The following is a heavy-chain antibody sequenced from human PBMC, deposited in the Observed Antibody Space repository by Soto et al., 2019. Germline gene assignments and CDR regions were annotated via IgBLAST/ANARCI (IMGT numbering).Heavy chain of an antibody. CDR2: IYWDDDK. Sequence: QITLKESGPTLVKPTQTLTLTCTFSGFSLSTTGVYVGWIRQPPGKALEWLALIYWDDDKRYSPSLNSRLTIAKGTSRSKVVHTMPHMYPVATATYYCAFGCRAKSYAMDVWGQGTAVTVSS. CDR3: AFGCRAKSYAMDV. J-gene: IGHJ6*02. D-gene: IGHD3-10*01. V-gene: IGHV2-5*02. CDR1: GFSLSTTGVY.